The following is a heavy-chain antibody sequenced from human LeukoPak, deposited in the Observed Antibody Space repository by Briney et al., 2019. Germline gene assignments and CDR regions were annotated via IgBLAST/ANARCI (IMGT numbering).Heavy chain of an antibody. CDR3: ARQSRDGSKTRGYYFDY. CDR2: IYPGDSDT. CDR1: GYSFTNYW. J-gene: IGHJ4*02. Sequence: PGESLKISCKGSGYSFTNYWIGWVRQMPGKGLEWMGIIYPGDSDTTYSPSFQGQVTISADKSISTVYLQWSSLKASDTAMYYCARQSRDGSKTRGYYFDYWGQGTLVTVSS. D-gene: IGHD3-10*01. V-gene: IGHV5-51*01.